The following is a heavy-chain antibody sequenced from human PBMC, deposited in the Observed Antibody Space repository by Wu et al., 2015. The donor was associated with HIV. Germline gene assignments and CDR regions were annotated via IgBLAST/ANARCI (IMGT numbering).Heavy chain of an antibody. CDR1: GGTFTTHS. Sequence: QAQLVQSGAEVRRPGSSVKVSCSAPGGTFTTHSITWVRQAPGQGLEWIGGIIPVFGIGKYAEKFQGRVTAVTDESTSTAYMELTSLRSADTAIYYCARGVRGLYNEANYFDSWGQGTLVIVSS. CDR2: IIPVFGIG. V-gene: IGHV1-69*05. CDR3: ARGVRGLYNEANYFDS. J-gene: IGHJ4*02. D-gene: IGHD3-10*01.